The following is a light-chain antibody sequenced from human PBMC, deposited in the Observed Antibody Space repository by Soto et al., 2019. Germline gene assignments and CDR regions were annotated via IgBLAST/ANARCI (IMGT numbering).Light chain of an antibody. Sequence: EIVLTQSPGTLSLSPGERATLSCRASQSVGRNYLAWYQQELGQAPRLLIYGASSRATGIPDRFSGSGSGTDFTLTISRLEPEDVAVFYCQQYAGSPLTFGRGTKIEI. CDR1: QSVGRNY. CDR3: QQYAGSPLT. V-gene: IGKV3-20*01. J-gene: IGKJ4*01. CDR2: GAS.